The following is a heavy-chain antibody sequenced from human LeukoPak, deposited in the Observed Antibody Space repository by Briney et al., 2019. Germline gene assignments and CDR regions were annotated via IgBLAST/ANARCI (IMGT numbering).Heavy chain of an antibody. CDR2: TYYRSKWFN. V-gene: IGHV6-1*01. CDR3: ATSGYSSTWAHDY. Sequence: SQTLSLTCAISGDSVSRNSAAWNWFRQSPSRGLEWLGRTYYRSKWFNYYADSVKSRISVNPDTSKNQFSLQLTSVTPEDTAVYYCATSGYSSTWAHDYWGQGTLVTVSS. J-gene: IGHJ4*02. CDR1: GDSVSRNSAA. D-gene: IGHD6-13*01.